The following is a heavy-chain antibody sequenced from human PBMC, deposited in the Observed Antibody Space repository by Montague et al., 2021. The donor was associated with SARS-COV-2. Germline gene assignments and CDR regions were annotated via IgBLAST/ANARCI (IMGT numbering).Heavy chain of an antibody. D-gene: IGHD3-10*01. V-gene: IGHV3-30*04. CDR3: ASSLVWFEIDY. CDR2: ICYDGSNK. CDR1: GFTFSSYA. J-gene: IGHJ4*02. Sequence: SLRLSCAASGFTFSSYAMHWVRQAPGKGLEWVADICYDGSNKYYADSVKGRFTISRDNSKNTLYLQMNSLRAEDTAVYYCASSLVWFEIDYWGQGTLVTVSS.